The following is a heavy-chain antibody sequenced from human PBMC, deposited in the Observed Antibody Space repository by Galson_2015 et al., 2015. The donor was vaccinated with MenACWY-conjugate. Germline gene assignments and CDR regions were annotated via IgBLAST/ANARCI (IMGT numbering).Heavy chain of an antibody. V-gene: IGHV3-23*01. D-gene: IGHD5-18*01. CDR3: AKDGGKAMAKGFDY. CDR1: GFTLSSYA. CDR2: ISGSGGST. Sequence: SLRLSCAASGFTLSSYAMSWVRQAPGKGLEWVSAISGSGGSTYYADSVKGRFTISRDNSKNTLYLQMNSLRAEDTAVYYCAKDGGKAMAKGFDYWGQGTLVTVPS. J-gene: IGHJ4*02.